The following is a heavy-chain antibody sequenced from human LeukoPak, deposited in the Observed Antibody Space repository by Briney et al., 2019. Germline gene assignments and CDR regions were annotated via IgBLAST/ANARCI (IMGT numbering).Heavy chain of an antibody. CDR1: GGSISSYY. CDR3: ARGRFLDAFDR. V-gene: IGHV4-59*01. Sequence: SETLSLTCTVSGGSISSYYWSWIRQPPGKGLEWIGYIYYSGSTKYKPSLKSRVTISVDTSKNQFSLKLSSVTAADTAVYYCARGRFLDAFDRWGQGTMVTDSS. CDR2: IYYSGST. J-gene: IGHJ3*02. D-gene: IGHD3-3*01.